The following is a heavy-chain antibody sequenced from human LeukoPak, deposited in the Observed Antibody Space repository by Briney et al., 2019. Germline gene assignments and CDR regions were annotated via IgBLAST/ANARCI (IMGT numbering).Heavy chain of an antibody. CDR1: GYTFTGYY. CDR3: ARAGYSSSGAFDI. D-gene: IGHD6-13*01. V-gene: IGHV1-2*02. Sequence: GASVKVSCKAFGYTFTGYYMHWVRQAPGQGLQWMGWINPNGGDTNYAQKFQGRVTMTRDTSISTAYMELSRLRSDDTAVYYCARAGYSSSGAFDIWGQGTMVTVSS. J-gene: IGHJ3*02. CDR2: INPNGGDT.